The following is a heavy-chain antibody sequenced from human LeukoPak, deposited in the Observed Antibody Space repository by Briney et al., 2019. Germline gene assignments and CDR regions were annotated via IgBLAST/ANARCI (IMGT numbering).Heavy chain of an antibody. J-gene: IGHJ6*02. CDR1: GYTFTGYY. Sequence: ASVKVSCKASGYTFTGYYMHWVRQAPGQGLEWMGWINPNSGGTNYAQKFQGRVTMTRDTSISTAYMEPSRLRSDDTAVYYCARAPRRFYYYGMDVWGQGTTVTVSS. V-gene: IGHV1-2*02. CDR3: ARAPRRFYYYGMDV. D-gene: IGHD4-17*01. CDR2: INPNSGGT.